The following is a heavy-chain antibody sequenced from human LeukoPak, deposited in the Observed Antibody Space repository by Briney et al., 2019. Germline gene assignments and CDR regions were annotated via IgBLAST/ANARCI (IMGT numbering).Heavy chain of an antibody. CDR3: AREITGYGMDV. CDR2: IGTAGDT. D-gene: IGHD1-20*01. CDR1: GFTFNNYD. J-gene: IGHJ6*02. Sequence: GGSLRLSCAASGFTFNNYDIHWVRQATGKGLEWVSAIGTAGDTYYPGSVRGRFTISRENAKNSLYLQMNSLRAGDAAVYYCAREITGYGMDVWGQGTTVTVSS. V-gene: IGHV3-13*01.